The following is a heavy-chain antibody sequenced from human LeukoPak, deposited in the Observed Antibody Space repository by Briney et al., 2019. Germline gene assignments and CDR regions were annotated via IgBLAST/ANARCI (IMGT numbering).Heavy chain of an antibody. CDR3: AREMAAAGTGPFDP. D-gene: IGHD6-13*01. Sequence: GSSVKVSCKASGGAFSSYAISWVRQAPGQGLEWMGGIIPIFGTANYAQKFQGRVTITADESTSTAYMELSSLRSEDTAVYYCAREMAAAGTGPFDPWGQGTLVTVSS. CDR2: IIPIFGTA. J-gene: IGHJ5*02. V-gene: IGHV1-69*01. CDR1: GGAFSSYA.